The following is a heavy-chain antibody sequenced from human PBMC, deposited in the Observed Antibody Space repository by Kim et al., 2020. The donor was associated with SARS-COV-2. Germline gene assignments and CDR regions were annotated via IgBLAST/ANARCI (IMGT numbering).Heavy chain of an antibody. J-gene: IGHJ3*02. Sequence: SVKVSCKASGGTFSSYTISWVRQAPGQGLEWMGRIIPILGIANYAQKFQGRVTITADKSTSTAYMELSSLRSEDTAVYYCARPGDWNRSSSWYRHAFDIWGQGTMVTVSS. CDR1: GGTFSSYT. CDR3: ARPGDWNRSSSWYRHAFDI. V-gene: IGHV1-69*02. D-gene: IGHD6-13*01. CDR2: IIPILGIA.